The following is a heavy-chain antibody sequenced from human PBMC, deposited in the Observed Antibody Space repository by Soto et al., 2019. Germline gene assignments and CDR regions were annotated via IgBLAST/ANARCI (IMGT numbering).Heavy chain of an antibody. CDR3: ARAGTTVDRGWFDP. D-gene: IGHD4-17*01. CDR1: GYTFTGYY. Sequence: QVQLVQSGAEVKKPGASVKVSCKASGYTFTGYYMHWVRQAPGQGLEWMGWINPNSGGTNYAQKCQGRVTMARDKSFSTAYMELSRLRSDDTAVYYCARAGTTVDRGWFDPWGQGTLVTVSS. J-gene: IGHJ5*02. CDR2: INPNSGGT. V-gene: IGHV1-2*02.